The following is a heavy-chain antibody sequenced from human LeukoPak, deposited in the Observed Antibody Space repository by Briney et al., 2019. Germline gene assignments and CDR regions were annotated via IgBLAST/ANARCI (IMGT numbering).Heavy chain of an antibody. V-gene: IGHV4-59*01. J-gene: IGHJ3*02. Sequence: SETLSLTCTVSGGSISSYYWSWIRQPPGKGLEWIGYIYYSGSTNYNPSLKSRVTISVDTSKNQFSLKLSSVTAADTAVYYCARDSGYSSSDAFDIWGQGTMVTVSS. CDR1: GGSISSYY. CDR2: IYYSGST. CDR3: ARDSGYSSSDAFDI. D-gene: IGHD6-13*01.